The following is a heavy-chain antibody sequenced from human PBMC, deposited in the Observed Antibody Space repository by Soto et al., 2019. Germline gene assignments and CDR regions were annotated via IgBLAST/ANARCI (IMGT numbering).Heavy chain of an antibody. CDR3: ARVTVTTNYYYYGMDV. CDR1: GGTFSSYT. D-gene: IGHD4-17*01. CDR2: IIPILGIA. J-gene: IGHJ6*02. V-gene: IGHV1-69*02. Sequence: QVQLVQSGAEVKKPGSSVKVSCKASGGTFSSYTISWVRQAPGQGLEWMGRIIPILGIANYAQKFQGRVTITADKSTSTADMELSSLRSEDTAVYYCARVTVTTNYYYYGMDVWGQGTTVTVSS.